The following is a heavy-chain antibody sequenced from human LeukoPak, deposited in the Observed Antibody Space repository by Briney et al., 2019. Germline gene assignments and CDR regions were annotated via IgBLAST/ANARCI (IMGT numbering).Heavy chain of an antibody. Sequence: QTGGSLRLSCAASGFTFSSYSMNWVRQAPGKGLEWVSYISSSSSTIYYADSVKGRFTISRDNAKNSLYLQMNSLRAEDTAVYYCARDKGVSHRASGTYLEWLGGDAFDIWGQGTMVTVSS. CDR3: ARDKGVSHRASGTYLEWLGGDAFDI. J-gene: IGHJ3*02. D-gene: IGHD3-3*01. CDR1: GFTFSSYS. CDR2: ISSSSSTI. V-gene: IGHV3-48*01.